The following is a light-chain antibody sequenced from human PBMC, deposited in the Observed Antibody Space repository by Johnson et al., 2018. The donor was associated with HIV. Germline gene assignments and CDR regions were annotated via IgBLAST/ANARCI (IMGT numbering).Light chain of an antibody. J-gene: IGLJ1*01. CDR1: SSNIGAGYA. CDR2: GND. Sequence: QSVLTQPPSVSGAPGQRVTISCTGSSSNIGAGYAVHWYQQFPGTAPKLLIYGNDNRPSGVTERFSGSKSGTSASLAITVLHAEDEADYYCQSYDNALSGSKVFGTGTEVTVL. V-gene: IGLV1-40*01. CDR3: QSYDNALSGSKV.